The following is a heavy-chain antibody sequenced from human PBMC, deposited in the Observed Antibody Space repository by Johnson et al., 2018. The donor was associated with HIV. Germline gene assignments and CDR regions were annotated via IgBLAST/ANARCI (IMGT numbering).Heavy chain of an antibody. CDR3: ARAGRWSGDTFDI. CDR1: GFTFSNYA. V-gene: IGHV3-23*05. CDR2: IGSNT. Sequence: VQLVESGGGVVRPGGSLRLSCAASGFTFSNYAMSWVRQAPGKGLEWVSSIGSNTHYADSVKGRFTISRDNSKNTLYLQMNSLRAGDTAVYYCARAGRWSGDTFDIWGQGTMVTVSS. J-gene: IGHJ3*02. D-gene: IGHD3-10*01.